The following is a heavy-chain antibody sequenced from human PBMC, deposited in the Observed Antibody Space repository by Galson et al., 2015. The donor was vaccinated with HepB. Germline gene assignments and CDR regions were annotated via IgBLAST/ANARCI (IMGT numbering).Heavy chain of an antibody. D-gene: IGHD4-17*01. CDR1: GFTFSNSW. V-gene: IGHV3-15*01. J-gene: IGHJ4*02. CDR2: IKRKTDGGTT. Sequence: SVRLSCAASGFTFSNSWMSWVRQAPGQGLEWVGRIKRKTDGGTTDYAAPVKGRFTISRDASKNKLYLQMNSLKTEDTAMYYCTTSLTTVTTDYFDYWGQGTLVTVSS. CDR3: TTSLTTVTTDYFDY.